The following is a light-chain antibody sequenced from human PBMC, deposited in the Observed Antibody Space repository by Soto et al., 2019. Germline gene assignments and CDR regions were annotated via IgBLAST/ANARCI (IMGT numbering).Light chain of an antibody. V-gene: IGLV4-69*01. CDR2: VDSDGSH. J-gene: IGLJ2*01. Sequence: QLVLTQSPSASASLGASVKLTCTLSSGHTTYAIAWHQQQAEKGPRYLMKVDSDGSHTKGDGIPDRFSGSSSGAERYLTISSLHSEDEADYYCQTWGTGIVIFGGGTKLTVL. CDR1: SGHTTYA. CDR3: QTWGTGIVI.